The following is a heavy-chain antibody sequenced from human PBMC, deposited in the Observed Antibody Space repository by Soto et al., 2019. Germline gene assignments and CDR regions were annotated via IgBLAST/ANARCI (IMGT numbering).Heavy chain of an antibody. CDR3: ARGHGVIIGAMDV. Sequence: QVQLVQSGAEMKKPGASVKVSCKSSGYRFETYAMSWVRQAPGQGLEWMGWTSAYNIDTFYAEKFQDRVSMTTDTSTGTAYMELRGLSSDDTAVYYCARGHGVIIGAMDVWGQGTAVTVSS. D-gene: IGHD3-3*01. J-gene: IGHJ6*02. CDR1: GYRFETYA. V-gene: IGHV1-18*01. CDR2: TSAYNIDT.